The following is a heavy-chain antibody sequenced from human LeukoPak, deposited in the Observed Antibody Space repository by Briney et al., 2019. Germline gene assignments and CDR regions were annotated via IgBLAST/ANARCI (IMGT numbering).Heavy chain of an antibody. D-gene: IGHD3-10*01. Sequence: SETLSLTCTVYGGSFSGYYWSWIRQPPGQGLEWVGEINHSGSTNYNPSLKSRVTISVDTSKNQFSLKLSSVTAADTAVYYCARLYGPGSYYKYWCQGTLVTVSS. CDR3: ARLYGPGSYYKY. CDR1: GGSFSGYY. V-gene: IGHV4-34*01. J-gene: IGHJ4*02. CDR2: INHSGST.